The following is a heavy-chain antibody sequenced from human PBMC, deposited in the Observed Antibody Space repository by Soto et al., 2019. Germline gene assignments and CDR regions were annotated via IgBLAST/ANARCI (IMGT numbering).Heavy chain of an antibody. V-gene: IGHV3-23*01. CDR3: AKVSILTESYHYYAMDV. D-gene: IGHD3-9*01. CDR1: GFTFSTYA. Sequence: EVQLLESGGGSVQPGGALRLSCVASGFTFSTYAMSWVRQAPGKGLEWVSGIGGLSGGTDYADSVKGRLNISRDNSKNTLYLQMNSLRAEDTAVYFCAKVSILTESYHYYAMDVWGQGTTVTVSS. CDR2: IGGLSGGT. J-gene: IGHJ6*02.